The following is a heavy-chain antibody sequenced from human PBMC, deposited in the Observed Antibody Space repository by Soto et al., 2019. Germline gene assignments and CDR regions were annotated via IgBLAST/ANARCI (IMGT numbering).Heavy chain of an antibody. V-gene: IGHV1-69*02. CDR1: GGTFSSYT. CDR2: IIPILGIA. CDR3: ARVGRAAAGRWCDP. J-gene: IGHJ5*02. D-gene: IGHD6-13*01. Sequence: QVQLVQSGAEVKKPGSSVKVSCKASGGTFSSYTISWVRQAPGQGLEWMGRIIPILGIANYAQKFQGRVTIPADKSTSTAYMELSSLRSEDTAVYYCARVGRAAAGRWCDPWGQGTLVTVSS.